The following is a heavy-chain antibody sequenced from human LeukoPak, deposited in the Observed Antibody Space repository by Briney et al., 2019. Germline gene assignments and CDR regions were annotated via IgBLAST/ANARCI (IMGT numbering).Heavy chain of an antibody. D-gene: IGHD3-9*01. J-gene: IGHJ6*03. CDR1: GYTFTSYY. V-gene: IGHV1-46*01. CDR3: AKGTHHLRYFDWLLYHYYMDV. CDR2: INPSGGST. Sequence: ASVKVSCKASGYTFTSYYMHWVRQAPGQGLEWMGIINPSGGSTSYAQKFQGRVTMTRDTSTSTVYMELSSLRSEDTVVYYCAKGTHHLRYFDWLLYHYYMDVWGKGTTVTVSS.